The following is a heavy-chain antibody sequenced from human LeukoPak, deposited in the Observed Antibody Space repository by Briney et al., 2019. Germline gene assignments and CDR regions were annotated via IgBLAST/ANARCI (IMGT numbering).Heavy chain of an antibody. J-gene: IGHJ4*02. CDR1: GFTFSDYS. D-gene: IGHD1-1*01. CDR3: AKERGFRNSGFDY. CDR2: ISGSGGST. Sequence: GGSLRLSCAASGFTFSDYSMNWVRQAPGKGLEWVSAISGSGGSTYYADSVKGRFTISRDDSQNTLYLQMNSLRAEDTAVYYCAKERGFRNSGFDYWGQGTLVTVSS. V-gene: IGHV3-23*01.